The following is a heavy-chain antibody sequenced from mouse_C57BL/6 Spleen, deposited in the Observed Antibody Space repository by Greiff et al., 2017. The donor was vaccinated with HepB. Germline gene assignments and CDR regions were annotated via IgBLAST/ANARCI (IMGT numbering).Heavy chain of an antibody. D-gene: IGHD1-1*01. Sequence: VQLQQPGAELVRPGSSVKLSCKASGYTFTSYWMHWVKQRPIQGLEWIGNIDPSDSETHYNQKFKDKATLTVDKSSSTAYMQLSSLTSEDSPVYYCAREDYGSSLYYFDYWGQGTTLTVSS. V-gene: IGHV1-52*01. J-gene: IGHJ2*01. CDR2: IDPSDSET. CDR1: GYTFTSYW. CDR3: AREDYGSSLYYFDY.